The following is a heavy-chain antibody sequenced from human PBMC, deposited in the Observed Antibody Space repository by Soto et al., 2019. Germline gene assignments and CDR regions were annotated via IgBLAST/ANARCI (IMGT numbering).Heavy chain of an antibody. CDR2: IWYDGSNK. V-gene: IGHV3-33*08. J-gene: IGHJ6*02. CDR3: ARDSAPIQLWLHHYYYYGMDV. Sequence: PGGSLRLSCAASGFTFSSYGMHWVRQAPGKGLEWVAVIWYDGSNKYYADSVKGRFTISRDNSKNTLYLQMNSLRAEDTAVYYCARDSAPIQLWLHHYYYYGMDVWGQGTTVTVSS. D-gene: IGHD5-18*01. CDR1: GFTFSSYG.